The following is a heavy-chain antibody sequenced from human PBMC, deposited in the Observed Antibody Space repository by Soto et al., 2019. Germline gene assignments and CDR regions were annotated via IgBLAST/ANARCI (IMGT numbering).Heavy chain of an antibody. V-gene: IGHV4-31*03. CDR2: IYYSGST. CDR1: GGSISSGGYY. J-gene: IGHJ6*02. CDR3: AGHFPGPRVEYQLPRPYYYYYGMDV. D-gene: IGHD2-2*01. Sequence: SETLSLTCTVSGGSISSGGYYWSWIRQHPGKGLEWIGYIYYSGSTYYNPSLKSRVTISVDTSKNQFSLKLSSVTAADTAVYYCAGHFPGPRVEYQLPRPYYYYYGMDVWGQGTTVTVSS.